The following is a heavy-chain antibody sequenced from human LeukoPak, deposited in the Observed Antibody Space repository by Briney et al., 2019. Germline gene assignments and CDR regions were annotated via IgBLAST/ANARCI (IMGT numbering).Heavy chain of an antibody. V-gene: IGHV4-38-2*02. CDR1: GYSISSGYY. CDR3: PRASRTGLGIGSFDY. D-gene: IGHD7-27*01. J-gene: IGHJ4*02. CDR2: IYHSGST. Sequence: SETLSLTCTVSGYSISSGYYWGWIRQPPGKGLEWIGSIYHSGSTYYNPSLKSRVTISVDTSKNQFSLKLSSVTAADTAVYYCPRASRTGLGIGSFDYWGQGTLVTVSS.